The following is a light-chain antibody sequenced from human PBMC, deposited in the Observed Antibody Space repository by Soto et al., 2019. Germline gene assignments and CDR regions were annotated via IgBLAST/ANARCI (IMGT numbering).Light chain of an antibody. CDR3: QKYNSPPLT. V-gene: IGKV1-27*01. CDR2: AAS. CDR1: QGIGVY. Sequence: DIQMTQSPSSLSASLGDRVTITCRASQGIGVYLAWFQQRPGRVPSLLIYAASTLQSGVPSRLSGSGSGTDFTLTISSLQPEDVATYYCQKYNSPPLTFVGGTKVEIK. J-gene: IGKJ4*01.